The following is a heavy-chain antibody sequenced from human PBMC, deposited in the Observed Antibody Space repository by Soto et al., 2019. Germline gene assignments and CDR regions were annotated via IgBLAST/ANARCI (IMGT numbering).Heavy chain of an antibody. D-gene: IGHD3-9*01. V-gene: IGHV3-30*01. CDR3: AKKKDLLTGDYDGILDAFDI. J-gene: IGHJ3*02. CDR2: TSYDGSNK. CDR1: GFNFNNYT. Sequence: QVQLVESGGGVVQPGRSLRLSCAASGFNFNNYTIHWVRQAPGEGLDWVAVTSYDGSNKYYADSMKGRFTISRDNSKNTLYLGMNSLKPEETAVYYCAKKKDLLTGDYDGILDAFDIWGRGTMVTVSS.